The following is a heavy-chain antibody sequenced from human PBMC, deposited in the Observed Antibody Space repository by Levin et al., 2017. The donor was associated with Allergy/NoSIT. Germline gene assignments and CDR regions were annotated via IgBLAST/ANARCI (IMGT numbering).Heavy chain of an antibody. V-gene: IGHV4-39*01. CDR3: ARPEQPLDVAFHI. CDR1: GGSIRSSSYY. Sequence: SQTLSLPCTVSGGSIRSSSYYWAWIRQPPGKGLEWIGSMYYSGNTYYNPSLKSRVTISVDTSKNQFSLKLSSVTAADTAVYFCARPEQPLDVAFHIWGQGTVVTVSS. D-gene: IGHD6-13*01. J-gene: IGHJ3*02. CDR2: MYYSGNT.